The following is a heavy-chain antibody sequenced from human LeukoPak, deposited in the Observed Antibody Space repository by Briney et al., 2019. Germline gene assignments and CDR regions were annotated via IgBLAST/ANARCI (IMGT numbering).Heavy chain of an antibody. CDR2: INHSGST. D-gene: IGHD3-10*01. V-gene: IGHV4-34*01. J-gene: IGHJ4*02. Sequence: SETLSLACAVYGGSFSGYYWSWIRQPPGKGLEWIGEINHSGSTNYNPSLKSRVTISVDTSKNQFSLKLSSVTAADTAVYYCARLSKQKIWFGDLLRYYFDYWGQGTLVTVSS. CDR1: GGSFSGYY. CDR3: ARLSKQKIWFGDLLRYYFDY.